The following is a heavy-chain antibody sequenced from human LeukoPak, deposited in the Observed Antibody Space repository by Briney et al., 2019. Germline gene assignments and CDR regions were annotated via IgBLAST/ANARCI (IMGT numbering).Heavy chain of an antibody. CDR2: MNPNSGNT. J-gene: IGHJ6*03. Sequence: ASVKVSCKASGYTFTSYDINWVRQATGQGLEWMGWMNPNSGNTGYAQKFQGRVTMTRNTSISTAYMELSSLRSEDTAVYYSARDRVAAAGPYYYYYMDVWGKGTTVTVSS. CDR1: GYTFTSYD. D-gene: IGHD6-13*01. CDR3: ARDRVAAAGPYYYYYMDV. V-gene: IGHV1-8*01.